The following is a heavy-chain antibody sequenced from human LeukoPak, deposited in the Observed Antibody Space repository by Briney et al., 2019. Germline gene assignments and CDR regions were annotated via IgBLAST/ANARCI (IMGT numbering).Heavy chain of an antibody. CDR1: GGSISSYY. CDR3: ARLGGYDINLFDY. Sequence: PSETLSLACTVSGGSISSYYWSWIRQPPGKGLEWIGYIYYSGSTNYNPSLKSRVTISVDTSKNQFSLKLSSVTAADTAAYYCARLGGYDINLFDYWGQGTLVTVSS. CDR2: IYYSGST. D-gene: IGHD5-12*01. J-gene: IGHJ4*02. V-gene: IGHV4-59*01.